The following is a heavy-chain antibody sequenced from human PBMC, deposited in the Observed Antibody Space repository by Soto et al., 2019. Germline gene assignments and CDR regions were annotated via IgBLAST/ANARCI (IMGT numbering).Heavy chain of an antibody. CDR1: GYSFTSYW. CDR3: ARQKDDILTGYYCDY. V-gene: IGHV5-51*01. J-gene: IGHJ4*02. CDR2: IYPGDSDT. Sequence: GESLKISCKGSGYSFTSYWIGWVRQMPGKGLEWMGIIYPGDSDTRYSPSFQGQVTISADKSISTAYLQWSSPKASDTAMYYCARQKDDILTGYYCDYWGQGTLVTVSS. D-gene: IGHD3-9*01.